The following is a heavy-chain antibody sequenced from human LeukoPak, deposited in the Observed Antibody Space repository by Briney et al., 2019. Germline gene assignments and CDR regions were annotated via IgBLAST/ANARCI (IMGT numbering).Heavy chain of an antibody. CDR3: ARGAYYYMDV. J-gene: IGHJ6*03. CDR2: IYENGNT. CDR1: GGSIRSSHSF. V-gene: IGHV4-39*07. Sequence: SETLSLTCSVSGGSIRSSHSFWGWIRQPLGKGLEWIATIYENGNTYYSPSLKSRVTISVDTSKNQFSLKLSSVTAADRAVYYCARGAYYYMDVWGKGTTVTVSS.